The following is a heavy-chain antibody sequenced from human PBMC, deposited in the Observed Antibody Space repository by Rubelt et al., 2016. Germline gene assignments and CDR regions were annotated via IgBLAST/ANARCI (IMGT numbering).Heavy chain of an antibody. V-gene: IGHV3-21*01. CDR2: ISSSSSYI. CDR1: GFTFSSYS. CDR3: ARSRGACSGGSCYVEY. D-gene: IGHD2-15*01. J-gene: IGHJ4*01. Sequence: EVQLVESGGGLVKPGGSLRLSCAASGFTFSSYSMNWVRQAPGKGLEWVSFISSSSSYIYYADSVKGRFTISRDNAKNSLYLQMNTLRAEDTAVYYCARSRGACSGGSCYVEYWGQGTLVTVSS.